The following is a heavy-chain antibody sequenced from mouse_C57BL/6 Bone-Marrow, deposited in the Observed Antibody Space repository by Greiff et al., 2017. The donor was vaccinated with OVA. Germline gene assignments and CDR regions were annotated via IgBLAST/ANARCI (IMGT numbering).Heavy chain of an antibody. Sequence: QVQLKESGPGLVQPSQSLSITCTVSGFSLTSYGVHWVRQSPGKGLEWLGVIWRGGSTDYNAAFMSRLSITKDNSKSQVFFKMNSLQADDTAIYYCAKKAYYGSSYAMDYWGQGTSVTVSS. J-gene: IGHJ4*01. D-gene: IGHD1-1*01. V-gene: IGHV2-5*01. CDR1: GFSLTSYG. CDR2: IWRGGST. CDR3: AKKAYYGSSYAMDY.